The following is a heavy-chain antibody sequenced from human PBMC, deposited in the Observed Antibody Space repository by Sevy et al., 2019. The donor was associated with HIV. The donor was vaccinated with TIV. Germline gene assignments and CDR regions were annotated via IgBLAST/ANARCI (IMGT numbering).Heavy chain of an antibody. CDR2: IFHSGNT. J-gene: IGHJ4*02. V-gene: IGHV4-30-2*01. CDR3: ARSSSAYPYHFDY. Sequence: SETLSLTCAVSGGSISTDLYSWNWIRQPPGKGLEWIGYIFHSGNTYYDPSLKSRVTISIDRSKNQFSLNLSSVTAADTAVYYCARSSSAYPYHFDYWGQGSLVTVSS. CDR1: GGSISTDLYS.